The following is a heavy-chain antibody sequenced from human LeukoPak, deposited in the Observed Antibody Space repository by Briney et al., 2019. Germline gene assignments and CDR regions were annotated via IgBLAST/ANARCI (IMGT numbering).Heavy chain of an antibody. CDR3: ARGVWSSRNAFDI. CDR2: IKPDATEK. Sequence: GGSLRLSCAASGFSFTTSWMSWVRQAPGKGLEWVANIKPDATEKYYVDSVRGRFTISRDNAQNSLSLEMSSLRAEDTAVYYCARGVWSSRNAFDIWGQGTMVTVSS. D-gene: IGHD1-14*01. J-gene: IGHJ3*02. V-gene: IGHV3-7*01. CDR1: GFSFTTSW.